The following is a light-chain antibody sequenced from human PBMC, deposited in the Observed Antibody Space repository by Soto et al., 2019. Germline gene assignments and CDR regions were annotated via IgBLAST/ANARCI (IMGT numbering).Light chain of an antibody. V-gene: IGKV3-15*01. CDR3: QKHTKWPHT. Sequence: EVGMTQSQATLSVSPGERATLSCRASQTVNTNLAWFQQRPGQAPRLLLYDVSTRATGVAARFSGSGSGTEFTLTLSSLQSEDSAVYYCQKHTKWPHTFVQGTRLEIK. CDR2: DVS. CDR1: QTVNTN. J-gene: IGKJ2*01.